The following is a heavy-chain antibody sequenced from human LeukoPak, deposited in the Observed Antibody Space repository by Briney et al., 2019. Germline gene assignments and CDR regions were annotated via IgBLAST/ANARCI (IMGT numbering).Heavy chain of an antibody. J-gene: IGHJ4*02. Sequence: PGGSLRLSCAASGFTFSSYWMHWVRQVPEKRLVWVSRINSDGSSINYADSVKGRFTISRDNAKNTLYLQMDSLRAEDTAVYYCARGYYPDFWGQGTLVIVSS. CDR2: INSDGSSI. CDR3: ARGYYPDF. CDR1: GFTFSSYW. D-gene: IGHD3-10*01. V-gene: IGHV3-74*01.